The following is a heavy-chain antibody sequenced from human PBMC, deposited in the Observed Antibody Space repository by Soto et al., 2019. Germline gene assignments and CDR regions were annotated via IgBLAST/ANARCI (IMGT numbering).Heavy chain of an antibody. D-gene: IGHD5-12*01. CDR1: GFTFDDYA. CDR2: ISWNSGSI. Sequence: EVQLVESGGGLVQPGRSLRLSCAASGFTFDDYAMHWVRQAPGKGLEWVSGISWNSGSIGYADSVKGRFTISRDNAKNPLYLQMNSLRAEDTALYYCAKDATRLGKFFDIWGQGTMVTVSS. V-gene: IGHV3-9*01. CDR3: AKDATRLGKFFDI. J-gene: IGHJ3*02.